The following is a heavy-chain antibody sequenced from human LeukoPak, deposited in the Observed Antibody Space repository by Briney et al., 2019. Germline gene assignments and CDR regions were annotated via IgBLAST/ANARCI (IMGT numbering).Heavy chain of an antibody. V-gene: IGHV3-53*01. D-gene: IGHD2-2*02. CDR2: IYSGGST. Sequence: GGSLRLSCAASGFTVSSNYMSWVRQAPGKGLEWVSVIYSGGSTYYADSVKGRFTISRDNSKNTLYLQMNSLRAEDTAVYYCATRAEYQLLYFVDYYYYYYMDVWGKGTTVTVSS. CDR3: ATRAEYQLLYFVDYYYYYYMDV. J-gene: IGHJ6*03. CDR1: GFTVSSNY.